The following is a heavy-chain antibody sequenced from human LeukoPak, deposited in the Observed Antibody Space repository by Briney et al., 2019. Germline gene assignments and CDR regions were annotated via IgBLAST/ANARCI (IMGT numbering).Heavy chain of an antibody. Sequence: SETLSLTCAVYGGSFSGYYWSWIRQPPGKGLEWIGAINHSGSTNYNPSLKSRVTISVDTSKNQYSLKLSSVTAADAAVYCCARVSMEQLVNFDYWGQGTLVTVSS. CDR1: GGSFSGYY. CDR3: ARVSMEQLVNFDY. J-gene: IGHJ4*02. V-gene: IGHV4-34*01. D-gene: IGHD6-13*01. CDR2: INHSGST.